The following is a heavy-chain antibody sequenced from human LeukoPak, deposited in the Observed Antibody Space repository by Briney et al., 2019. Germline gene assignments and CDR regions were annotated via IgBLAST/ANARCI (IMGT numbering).Heavy chain of an antibody. J-gene: IGHJ4*02. CDR3: ARDHALAVAGTQGT. CDR2: IIPIFGTA. CDR1: GGTFSSYA. Sequence: SVKVSCKASGGTFSSYAISWVRQAPGQGLEWMGRIIPIFGTANYAQKFQGRVTITTDESTSTAYVELSSLRSEDTAVYYCARDHALAVAGTQGTWGQGTLVTVSS. D-gene: IGHD6-19*01. V-gene: IGHV1-69*05.